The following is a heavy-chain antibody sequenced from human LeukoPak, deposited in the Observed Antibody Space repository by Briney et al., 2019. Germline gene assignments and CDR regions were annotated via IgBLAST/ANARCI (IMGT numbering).Heavy chain of an antibody. CDR2: XSAYNGNT. Sequence: VXQXPGQXXXGMGWXSAYNGNTNYAQKLQGSVTMTTDTSTSTAYMELRSLRSEDTAVYYCASHDYYDSSGYYPFDYWGQGTLVTVSS. CDR3: ASHDYYDSSGYYPFDY. J-gene: IGHJ4*02. D-gene: IGHD3-22*01. V-gene: IGHV1-18*01.